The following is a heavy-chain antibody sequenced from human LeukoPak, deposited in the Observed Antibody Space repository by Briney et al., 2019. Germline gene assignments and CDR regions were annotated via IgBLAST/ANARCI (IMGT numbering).Heavy chain of an antibody. J-gene: IGHJ4*02. D-gene: IGHD5-12*01. CDR3: ARHGRSGYSIDWPALDY. Sequence: PSETLSLTCTVSGGSISSGDYYWSWIRQPPGKGLEWIGYIYYSGSTYYNPSLKSRVTISVDTSKSQFSLKLSSVTAADTAVYYCARHGRSGYSIDWPALDYWGQGTLVTVSS. V-gene: IGHV4-30-4*01. CDR2: IYYSGST. CDR1: GGSISSGDYY.